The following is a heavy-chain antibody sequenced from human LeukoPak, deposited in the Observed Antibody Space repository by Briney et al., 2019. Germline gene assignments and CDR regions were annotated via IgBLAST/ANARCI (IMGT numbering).Heavy chain of an antibody. CDR1: GYSISSGYY. V-gene: IGHV4-38-2*02. CDR3: ARGGLVRGTLNSLIAFDV. CDR2: IYHSGST. Sequence: PSETLSLTCTVSGYSISSGYYWGWIRQPPGKGLEWIGSIYHSGSTYYNPSLKSRVTISVDTSKNQFSLQLNSVTPEDTALYYCARGGLVRGTLNSLIAFDVWGQGIMVTVSS. D-gene: IGHD3-10*01. J-gene: IGHJ3*01.